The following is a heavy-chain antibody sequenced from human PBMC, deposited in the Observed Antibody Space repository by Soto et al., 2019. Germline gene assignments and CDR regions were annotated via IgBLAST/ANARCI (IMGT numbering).Heavy chain of an antibody. CDR1: GFTVSSNY. Sequence: PGGSLRLSCAASGFTVSSNYMRWVRQAPGKGLEWVSVIYSGGSTYYADSVKGRFTISRDNSKNTLYLQMNSLRAEDTAVYYCARARGSGSEYDFWSGYYTDYYYGMDVWGQGTTVTV. V-gene: IGHV3-53*01. D-gene: IGHD3-3*01. CDR2: IYSGGST. CDR3: ARARGSGSEYDFWSGYYTDYYYGMDV. J-gene: IGHJ6*02.